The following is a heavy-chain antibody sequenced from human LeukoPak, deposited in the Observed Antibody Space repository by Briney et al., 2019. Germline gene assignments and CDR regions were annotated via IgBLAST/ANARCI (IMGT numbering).Heavy chain of an antibody. Sequence: ASVKVSCKASGGTFSSYAISWVRQAPGQGLEWMGGIIPIFGTANYAQKFQGRVTITADKSTSTAYMELSSLRSEDTAVYYCARGDCSSTSCYLGDYWGQGTLVTVSS. J-gene: IGHJ4*02. CDR1: GGTFSSYA. D-gene: IGHD2-2*01. V-gene: IGHV1-69*06. CDR3: ARGDCSSTSCYLGDY. CDR2: IIPIFGTA.